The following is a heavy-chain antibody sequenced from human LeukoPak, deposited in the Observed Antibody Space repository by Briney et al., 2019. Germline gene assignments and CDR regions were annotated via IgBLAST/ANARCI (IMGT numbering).Heavy chain of an antibody. D-gene: IGHD1-26*01. CDR1: GGSLSGYY. J-gene: IGHJ5*02. CDR3: VRDPATTAPFDP. Sequence: PSETLSLTCAVYGGSLSGYYWSWIPQPPGKGLEWMGEINHSGSTNYNPSLKSRVTMSTDTSKNQFSLKVSSVTAADTAVYYCVRDPATTAPFDPWGQGTLVTVSS. CDR2: INHSGST. V-gene: IGHV4-34*01.